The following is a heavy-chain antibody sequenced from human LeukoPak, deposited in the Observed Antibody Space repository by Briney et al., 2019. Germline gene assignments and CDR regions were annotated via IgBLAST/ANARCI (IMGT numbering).Heavy chain of an antibody. V-gene: IGHV4-31*03. CDR1: GGSISSGAYY. D-gene: IGHD7-27*01. J-gene: IGHJ4*02. CDR3: ARWGLGLTYFDY. CDR2: IYYSGNA. Sequence: SGTLSLTCTVSGGSISSGAYYWTWIRQHPGKGLEWIGYIYYSGNAYCNPSLKSRITISVDTSKNQFSLKLSSVTAADTAVYYCARWGLGLTYFDYWGQGILVTVSS.